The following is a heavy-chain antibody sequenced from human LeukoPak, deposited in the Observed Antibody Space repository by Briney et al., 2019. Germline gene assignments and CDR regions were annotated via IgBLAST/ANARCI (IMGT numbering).Heavy chain of an antibody. V-gene: IGHV4-59*08. Sequence: SEALSLTCSVSGGSISNYFWTWSRQPPGKGLEWIGYIYSSGSTYYNPSLKSRVTISVDTSKNRFSLKLSTVTAADTAVYYCARRPTGDPKFDYWGQGTLVTVSS. CDR2: IYSSGST. CDR3: ARRPTGDPKFDY. J-gene: IGHJ4*02. CDR1: GGSISNYF. D-gene: IGHD7-27*01.